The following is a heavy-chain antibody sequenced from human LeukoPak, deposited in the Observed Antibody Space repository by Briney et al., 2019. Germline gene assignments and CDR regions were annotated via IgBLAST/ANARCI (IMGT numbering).Heavy chain of an antibody. CDR1: AFSLSAYN. Sequence: GGSLRLSCAASAFSLSAYNMNWVRQAPGKGLEWVSSISYTGTYIYYADSVKGRFTISRDDAKNSLYLQMNSLRAEDTAVYYCARDIVAAGLLFDYWGQGTLVTVSS. J-gene: IGHJ4*02. CDR2: ISYTGTYI. D-gene: IGHD6-13*01. V-gene: IGHV3-21*04. CDR3: ARDIVAAGLLFDY.